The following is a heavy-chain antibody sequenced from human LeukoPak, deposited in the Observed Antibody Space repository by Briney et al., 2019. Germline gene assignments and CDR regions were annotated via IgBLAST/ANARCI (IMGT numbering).Heavy chain of an antibody. CDR2: INSNSNIK. D-gene: IGHD2-21*02. CDR3: ARWDGDDKDY. Sequence: GGSLRLSCGVSGFTFSRHSMHWVRQAPGKGLEWVSYINSNSNIKYYADSVKGRFTISRDNANNSLYLQMNSLTAEDTAVYYCARWDGDDKDYWGQGTLVTVSS. J-gene: IGHJ4*02. V-gene: IGHV3-48*01. CDR1: GFTFSRHS.